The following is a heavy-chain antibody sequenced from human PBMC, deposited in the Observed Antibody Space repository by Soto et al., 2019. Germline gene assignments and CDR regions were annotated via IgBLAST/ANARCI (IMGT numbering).Heavy chain of an antibody. D-gene: IGHD2-21*02. V-gene: IGHV4-31*03. J-gene: IGHJ5*02. CDR1: GGSLSSGGYY. CDR3: ARQSTGGDSNWFDP. CDR2: IYYSGST. Sequence: PSETLSLTCTVSGGSLSSGGYYWRWIRRHPGKGLEWSVYIYYSGSTYYNPSLKSRVTISGDTSKNQFSLSLSSVTAADTAVYYCARQSTGGDSNWFDPWGQGTLVTVSS.